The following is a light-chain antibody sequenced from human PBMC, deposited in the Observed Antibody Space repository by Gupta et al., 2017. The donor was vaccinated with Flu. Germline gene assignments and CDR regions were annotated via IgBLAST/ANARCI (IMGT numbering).Light chain of an antibody. Sequence: SPLPAAVGDRSTSTSLVTKNIYSFLNWYQQKPGESPKGLIHAVSSPQTGVPSRFSGSGSGTDYTLTISRLQPEDFATYYCQQSSYMPLTFGGGTRVDIK. CDR2: AVS. CDR3: QQSSYMPLT. CDR1: KNIYSF. J-gene: IGKJ4*01. V-gene: IGKV1-39*01.